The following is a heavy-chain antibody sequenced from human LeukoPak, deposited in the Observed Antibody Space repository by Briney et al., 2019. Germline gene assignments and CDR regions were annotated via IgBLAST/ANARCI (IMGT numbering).Heavy chain of an antibody. CDR1: GGSIRSSSYY. Sequence: SETLSLTCTVSGGSIRSSSYYWGWIRQPPGKGLEWIGSIYYSGSTNYKPSLRSRVTISVDTSKNQISLKLSSVTAADTAVYYCARHAGSYYTYNFDYWGQGTLVTVSS. CDR3: ARHAGSYYTYNFDY. J-gene: IGHJ4*02. CDR2: IYYSGST. V-gene: IGHV4-39*01. D-gene: IGHD3-22*01.